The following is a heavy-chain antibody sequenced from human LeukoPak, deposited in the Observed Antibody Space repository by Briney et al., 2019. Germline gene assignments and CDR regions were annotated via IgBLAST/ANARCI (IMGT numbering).Heavy chain of an antibody. J-gene: IGHJ4*02. D-gene: IGHD4-17*01. CDR3: ARVSHGDFPFDY. Sequence: ASVKVSCKASGYTFTSYDINWVQQATGQGLEWMGWMNPNSGNTGYAQKFQGRVTMTRNTSISTAYMELSSLRSEDTAVYYCARVSHGDFPFDYWGQGTLVTVSS. CDR1: GYTFTSYD. CDR2: MNPNSGNT. V-gene: IGHV1-8*01.